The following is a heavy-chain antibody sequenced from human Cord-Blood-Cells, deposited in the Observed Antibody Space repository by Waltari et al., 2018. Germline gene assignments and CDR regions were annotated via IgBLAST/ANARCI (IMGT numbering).Heavy chain of an antibody. J-gene: IGHJ3*02. CDR1: VYTFTSYG. V-gene: IGHV1-18*04. CDR2: ISAYNGNT. Sequence: TPGASVKLSSKASVYTFTSYGISWVRQAPGQGLGWMGWISAYNGNTNYAQKLQGRVTMTTDTSTSTAYMDLRSLRSDDAAVYYCPKALVPAATSAFDIWGQGTMVTVSS. CDR3: PKALVPAATSAFDI. D-gene: IGHD2-2*01.